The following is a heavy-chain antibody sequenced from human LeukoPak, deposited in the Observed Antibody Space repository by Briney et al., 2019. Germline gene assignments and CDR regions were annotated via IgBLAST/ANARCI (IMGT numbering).Heavy chain of an antibody. V-gene: IGHV4-34*01. Sequence: SETLSLTCAVYGGTFSGYYWSWIRQPPGKGLKWIGEINHSGGSTNYNPSLKSRVTISVDTSKNQFSLKVSSVTAADTAVYYCARRPYSSSWPFNYWGQGTVVTVSS. CDR3: ARRPYSSSWPFNY. CDR2: INHSGGST. CDR1: GGTFSGYY. D-gene: IGHD6-13*01. J-gene: IGHJ4*02.